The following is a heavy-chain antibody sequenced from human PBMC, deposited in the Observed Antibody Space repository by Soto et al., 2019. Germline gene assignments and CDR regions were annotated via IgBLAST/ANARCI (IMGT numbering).Heavy chain of an antibody. CDR1: GYTFTSSG. CDR3: VKDRDSNSWPSRDV. V-gene: IGHV1-18*01. CDR2: ISPKSGSK. J-gene: IGHJ6*02. D-gene: IGHD2-2*01. Sequence: SCKFSGEPSGYTFTSSGIIWVRQPPGQGLEWMGWISPKSGSKKYAQKFQGRVIMTTDTSTSTAYMELRSLRCDDTAVYYCVKDRDSNSWPSRDVWGPGTKVTVYS.